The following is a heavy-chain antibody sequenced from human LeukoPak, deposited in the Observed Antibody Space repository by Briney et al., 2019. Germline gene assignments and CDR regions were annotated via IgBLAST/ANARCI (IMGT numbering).Heavy chain of an antibody. Sequence: SETLSPTCTVSGGSISSYYWSWIRQPPGKGLEWIGYIYYSGSTNYNPSLKSRATISVDTSKNQFSLKLSSVTAADTAVYYCAREIVLADFWSGYYTTSYYMDVWGKGTTVTVSS. D-gene: IGHD3-3*01. J-gene: IGHJ6*03. CDR3: AREIVLADFWSGYYTTSYYMDV. V-gene: IGHV4-59*01. CDR1: GGSISSYY. CDR2: IYYSGST.